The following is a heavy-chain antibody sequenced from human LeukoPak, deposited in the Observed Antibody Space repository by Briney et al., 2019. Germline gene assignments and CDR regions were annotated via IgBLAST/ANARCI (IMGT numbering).Heavy chain of an antibody. CDR2: IYYSGST. Sequence: SETLSLTCTVSGGSISSYYWSWIRQPPGKGLEWIGYIYYSGSTNYNPSLKSRVTISVDTSKNQFSLKLSSVTAADTAVYYCAKDRTYCSSTSCYYYYYYGMDVWGQGTTVTVSS. CDR3: AKDRTYCSSTSCYYYYYYGMDV. D-gene: IGHD2-2*01. V-gene: IGHV4-59*01. J-gene: IGHJ6*02. CDR1: GGSISSYY.